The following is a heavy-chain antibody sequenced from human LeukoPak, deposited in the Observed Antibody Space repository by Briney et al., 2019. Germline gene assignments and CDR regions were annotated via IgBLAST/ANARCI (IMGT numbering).Heavy chain of an antibody. Sequence: KPSETLSLTCAVSGYPSTIINYYWGWIRQPPGKGLEWIGTVYSSGSTYYNASLKSRVTISVDTSRNQFSLKLSSVTAADTAVYYCARDFSGSYFIDYWGQGTLVTVSS. CDR2: VYSSGST. J-gene: IGHJ4*02. CDR1: GYPSTIINYY. D-gene: IGHD1-26*01. V-gene: IGHV4-39*07. CDR3: ARDFSGSYFIDY.